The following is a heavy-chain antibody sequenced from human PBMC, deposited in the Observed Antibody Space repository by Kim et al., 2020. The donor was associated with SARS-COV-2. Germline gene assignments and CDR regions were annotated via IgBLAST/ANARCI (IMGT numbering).Heavy chain of an antibody. J-gene: IGHJ1*01. D-gene: IGHD6-13*01. Sequence: SETLSLTCTISGGSISSSDYYWGWIRQPPGKGLQWIASIHYTGRTFYSPSLRGRVTVSADTSRNQFYLQLTSVTAADTAVYFCASDKAVADIKLMDFWGHGTLVTVSP. CDR3: ASDKAVADIKLMDF. CDR2: IHYTGRT. CDR1: GGSISSSDYY. V-gene: IGHV4-39*01.